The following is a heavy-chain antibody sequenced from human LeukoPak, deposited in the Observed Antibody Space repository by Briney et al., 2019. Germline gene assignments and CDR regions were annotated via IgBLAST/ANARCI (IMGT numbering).Heavy chain of an antibody. Sequence: GGSLRLSCAASGFTVSNNYMSWVRQAPGKGLEWVSAIYSGGSTYYADSVKGRFTISRDNSKNTLYLQMNSLRAEDTAVYYCANPPIAVAVFDDAFDIWGQGTMVTVSS. CDR2: IYSGGST. CDR3: ANPPIAVAVFDDAFDI. D-gene: IGHD6-19*01. CDR1: GFTVSNNY. J-gene: IGHJ3*02. V-gene: IGHV3-53*01.